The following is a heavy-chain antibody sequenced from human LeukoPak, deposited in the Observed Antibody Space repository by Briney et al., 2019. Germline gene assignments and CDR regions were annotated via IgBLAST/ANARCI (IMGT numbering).Heavy chain of an antibody. CDR1: GFTFSNYG. CDR3: AKGSTTFDY. CDR2: IWSDGGNK. V-gene: IGHV3-33*06. D-gene: IGHD2/OR15-2a*01. J-gene: IGHJ4*02. Sequence: GSLRLSCVASGFTFSNYGMHWVRQAPGKGLEWVAVIWSDGGNKFYRDSVKGRFTISRDNSKNTLYLQMNSLSAEDTAVYYCAKGSTTFDYWGQGTLVTVSS.